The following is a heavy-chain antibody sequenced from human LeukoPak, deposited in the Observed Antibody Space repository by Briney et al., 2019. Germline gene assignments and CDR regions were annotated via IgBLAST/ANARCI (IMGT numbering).Heavy chain of an antibody. CDR2: MNPNSGNT. CDR1: GYTFTSYD. CDR3: ARDDYYDSSGYYWN. V-gene: IGHV1-8*01. Sequence: GASVKVSCKASGYTFTSYDINWARQATGQGLEWMGWMNPNSGNTGYAQKLQGRVTMTTDTSTSTAYMELRSLRSDDTAVYYCARDDYYDSSGYYWNWGQGTLVTVSS. J-gene: IGHJ4*02. D-gene: IGHD3-22*01.